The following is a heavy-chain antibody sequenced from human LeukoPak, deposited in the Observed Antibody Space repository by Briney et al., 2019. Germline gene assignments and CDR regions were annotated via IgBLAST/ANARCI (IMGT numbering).Heavy chain of an antibody. V-gene: IGHV3-66*01. CDR2: IYSCGSK. D-gene: IGHD2-2*02. CDR1: GFTVSSNY. J-gene: IGHJ6*03. Sequence: PGGSLRLSCAASGFTVSSNYMSWVRQAPGKGLEWVSDIYSCGSKYYADSVKGRFTISRDNSKNTLYLQMNSLRAEDTAVYYCARAPGALSSTSCYRSYYYYMDVWGKGTTVTVSS. CDR3: ARAPGALSSTSCYRSYYYYMDV.